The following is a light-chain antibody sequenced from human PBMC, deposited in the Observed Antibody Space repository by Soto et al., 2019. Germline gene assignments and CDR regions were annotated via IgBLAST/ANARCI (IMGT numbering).Light chain of an antibody. CDR1: QGISIY. J-gene: IGKJ1*01. Sequence: DIQMTPSPSSLSASVGDRVTITCRASQGISIYLAWYQQKPGKLPNLLIYAASTLQSGVPSRFSGSGSGTDFTLTISSLQPEDVATYYCQKYNSAPWTFGQGTKVEIK. CDR3: QKYNSAPWT. V-gene: IGKV1-27*01. CDR2: AAS.